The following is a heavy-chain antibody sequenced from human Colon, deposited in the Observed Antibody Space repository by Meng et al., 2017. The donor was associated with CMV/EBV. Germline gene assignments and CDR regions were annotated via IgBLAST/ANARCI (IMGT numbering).Heavy chain of an antibody. CDR2: INPNSGGT. CDR3: ARAPYNWNDEGWFDP. D-gene: IGHD1-20*01. J-gene: IGHJ5*02. V-gene: IGHV1-2*02. CDR1: GYTFTGYY. Sequence: QGQLVQSGAEVKKPGASVKVSCKASGYTFTGYYMHWVRQAPGQGLEWMGWINPNSGGTNYAQKFQGRVTMTRDTSISTAYMELSRLRSDDTAVYYCARAPYNWNDEGWFDPWGQGTLFTGSS.